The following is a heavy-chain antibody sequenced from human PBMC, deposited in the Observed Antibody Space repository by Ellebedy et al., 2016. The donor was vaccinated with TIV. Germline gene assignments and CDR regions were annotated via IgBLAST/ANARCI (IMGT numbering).Heavy chain of an antibody. D-gene: IGHD3-16*01. Sequence: GESLKISCTASGFSFRNYWMSWVRQAPGKGLEWVASLRPGDNAESYLDSVRGRFTISRDDAKMSLYLQMNDLRADDTAVYYCARRGSYADYAVQVNTWFDPWGQGTLVIVSS. V-gene: IGHV3-7*01. CDR2: LRPGDNAE. J-gene: IGHJ5*02. CDR3: ARRGSYADYAVQVNTWFDP. CDR1: GFSFRNYW.